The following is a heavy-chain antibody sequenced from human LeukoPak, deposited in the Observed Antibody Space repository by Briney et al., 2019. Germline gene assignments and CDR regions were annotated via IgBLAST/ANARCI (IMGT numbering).Heavy chain of an antibody. CDR1: GFTFSSYA. CDR3: ARGGYCSSTSCYLNDY. J-gene: IGHJ4*02. Sequence: HPGGSLRLSCAASGFTFSSYAMHWVRQAPGKGLEWVAVISYDGSNKYYADSVKGRFTISRDNSKNTLYLQMNSLRAEDTAVYYRARGGYCSSTSCYLNDYWGQGTLVTVSS. V-gene: IGHV3-30-3*01. CDR2: ISYDGSNK. D-gene: IGHD2-2*01.